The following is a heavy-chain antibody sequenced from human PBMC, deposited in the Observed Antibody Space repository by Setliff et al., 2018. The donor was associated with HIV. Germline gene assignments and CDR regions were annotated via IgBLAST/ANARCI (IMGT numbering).Heavy chain of an antibody. CDR2: IYHSGST. Sequence: SETLSLTCAVSGYSISSGYYWGWIRQPPGKGLEWIGSIYHSGSTYYNPSLKSRVTMSVDTSKNQFSLKLSSVTAVDTAVYYCARDRGGGYNNLDYWGQGTLVTVSS. CDR3: ARDRGGGYNNLDY. D-gene: IGHD5-12*01. J-gene: IGHJ4*02. V-gene: IGHV4-38-2*02. CDR1: GYSISSGYY.